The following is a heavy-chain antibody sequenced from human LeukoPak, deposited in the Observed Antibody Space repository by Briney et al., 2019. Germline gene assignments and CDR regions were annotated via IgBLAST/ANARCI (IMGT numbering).Heavy chain of an antibody. D-gene: IGHD6-13*01. CDR3: ARVVSSSWEYYYYMDV. CDR1: GGSISSYY. CDR2: IYYSENT. J-gene: IGHJ6*03. V-gene: IGHV4-59*01. Sequence: SETLSLTCTVSGGSISSYYWSWIRQPPGKGLEYIGYIYYSENTNYNPSLKSRVTISLDTSKNQFSLKLTSVTAADTAVYHCARVVSSSWEYYYYMDVWGKGTTVTISS.